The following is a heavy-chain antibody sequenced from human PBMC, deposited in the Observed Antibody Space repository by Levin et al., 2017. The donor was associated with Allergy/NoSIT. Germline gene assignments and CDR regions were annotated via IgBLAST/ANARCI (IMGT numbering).Heavy chain of an antibody. V-gene: IGHV3-23*01. CDR1: GFSFSNYA. D-gene: IGHD3-10*01. CDR2: ISASGANF. CDR3: ARSGSDTYYYFLDV. Sequence: PGGSLRLSCAASGFSFSNYAMNWVRQAPGKGLEWVSPISASGANFYYADSVKGRFTISRDNSKNTLFLQMNGLRAEDTAVYYCARSGSDTYYYFLDVWGKGTTVTVSS. J-gene: IGHJ6*03.